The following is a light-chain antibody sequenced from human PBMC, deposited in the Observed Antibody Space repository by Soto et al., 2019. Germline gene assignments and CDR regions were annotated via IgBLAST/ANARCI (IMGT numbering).Light chain of an antibody. CDR3: HQYSSTPQT. V-gene: IGKV4-1*01. J-gene: IGKJ1*01. CDR2: WAS. CDR1: QSVLYSANNKNY. Sequence: DIVMTQSPDSLAVSLGERATINRRSSQSVLYSANNKNYLAWYQQKPGQPPRLLIYWASTPESGVPGRFSGSGSVTDFALTITNLQAEDVAVYYCHQYSSTPQTFGQGTKVEIK.